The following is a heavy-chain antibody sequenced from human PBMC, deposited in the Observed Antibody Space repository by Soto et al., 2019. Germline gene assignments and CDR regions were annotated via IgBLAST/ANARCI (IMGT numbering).Heavy chain of an antibody. CDR2: IIPIFGTA. CDR3: ARGRGMGATNWFDP. Sequence: SVKVSCKASGGTFSSYAISWVRQAPGQGLEWMGGIIPIFGTANYAQKFQGRVTITADESTSTAYMELSSLRSEDTAVYYCARGRGMGATNWFDPWGQGTLVTVSS. J-gene: IGHJ5*02. D-gene: IGHD1-26*01. CDR1: GGTFSSYA. V-gene: IGHV1-69*13.